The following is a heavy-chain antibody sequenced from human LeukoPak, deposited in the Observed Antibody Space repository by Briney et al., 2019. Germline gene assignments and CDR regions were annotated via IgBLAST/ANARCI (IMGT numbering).Heavy chain of an antibody. V-gene: IGHV3-9*01. CDR2: ISWNSGSI. CDR3: AKSGLGQWPYYYYGMDV. J-gene: IGHJ6*02. D-gene: IGHD6-19*01. CDR1: GFTFDDYA. Sequence: GGSLRLSCAASGFTFDDYAMHWVRQAPGKGLEWVSGISWNSGSIGYADSVKGRFTISRDNAKNSLYLQMNSLRAEDTALYYCAKSGLGQWPYYYYGMDVWGQGTLVTVSS.